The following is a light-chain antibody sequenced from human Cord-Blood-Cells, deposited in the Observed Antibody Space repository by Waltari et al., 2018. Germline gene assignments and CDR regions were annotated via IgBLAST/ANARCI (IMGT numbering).Light chain of an antibody. J-gene: IGKJ4*01. CDR2: DAS. V-gene: IGKV3-11*01. CDR1: QSVSSY. Sequence: IVLTRPPAPLSLSPGERATFSCRASQSVSSYLAWYQQKPGQAPRLLIYDASNRATGVPARFSGSGSGTDFTLTISSLEPEDFAVYYCQQRSNSPLTFGGGTKVEIK. CDR3: QQRSNSPLT.